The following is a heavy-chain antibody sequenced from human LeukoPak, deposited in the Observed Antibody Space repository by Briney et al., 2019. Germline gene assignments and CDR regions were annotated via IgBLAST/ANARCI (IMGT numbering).Heavy chain of an antibody. D-gene: IGHD3-10*01. CDR3: ASGDQIKGSYYYYMDV. CDR1: GYTFTSYD. Sequence: ASVKVSCKASGYTFTSYDINWVRQATGQGLEWMGWMNPNSGNTGYAQKFQGRVTMTRNTSISTAYMELSSLRAEDTAVYYCASGDQIKGSYYYYMDVWGKGTTVTVSS. J-gene: IGHJ6*03. V-gene: IGHV1-8*01. CDR2: MNPNSGNT.